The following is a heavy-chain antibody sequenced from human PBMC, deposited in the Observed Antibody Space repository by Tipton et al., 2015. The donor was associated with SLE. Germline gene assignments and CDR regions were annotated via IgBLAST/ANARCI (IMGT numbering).Heavy chain of an antibody. Sequence: TLSLTCTVSGGSISSSSYYWGWIRQPPGKGLEWIGSIYYSGSTYYNPSLKSRVTISVGTSKNQFSLKLSSVTAADTAVYYCARPCGSYRYDAFDIWGQGTMVTVSS. J-gene: IGHJ3*02. V-gene: IGHV4-39*01. CDR1: GGSISSSSYY. D-gene: IGHD1-26*01. CDR3: ARPCGSYRYDAFDI. CDR2: IYYSGST.